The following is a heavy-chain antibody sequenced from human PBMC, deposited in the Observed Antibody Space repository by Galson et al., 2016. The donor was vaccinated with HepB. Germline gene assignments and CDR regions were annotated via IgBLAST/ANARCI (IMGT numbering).Heavy chain of an antibody. CDR3: GKSPDMITFEGIIVIPVHWFDP. V-gene: IGHV3-23*01. J-gene: IGHJ5*02. CDR2: ISGSGGST. CDR1: GFTFSSYA. D-gene: IGHD3-16*02. Sequence: SLRLSCAASGFTFSSYAMSWVRQAPGKGLEWVSSISGSGGSTYYADSVKGRFTISRDNSKNTLYLQMNSLRAEDTAVYYCGKSPDMITFEGIIVIPVHWFDPWGQGTLVTVSS.